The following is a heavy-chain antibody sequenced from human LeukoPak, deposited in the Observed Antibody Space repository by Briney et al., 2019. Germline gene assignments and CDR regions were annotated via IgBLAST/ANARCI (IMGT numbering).Heavy chain of an antibody. V-gene: IGHV1-3*01. CDR2: INAGNGNT. Sequence: ASVKVSCTASGYTFTIYAMHWVRQAPGQRLEWMGWINAGNGNTKYSQKFQGRVTITRDTSASTAYMELSSLRSEDTAVYYCARVVRGVIISPSFDYWGQGTLVTVSS. CDR1: GYTFTIYA. J-gene: IGHJ4*02. D-gene: IGHD3-10*01. CDR3: ARVVRGVIISPSFDY.